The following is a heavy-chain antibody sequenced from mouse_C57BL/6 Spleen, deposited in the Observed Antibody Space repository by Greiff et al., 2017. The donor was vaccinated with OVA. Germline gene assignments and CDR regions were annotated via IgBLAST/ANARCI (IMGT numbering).Heavy chain of an antibody. CDR1: GFSLTSYG. J-gene: IGHJ3*01. Sequence: VQLQESGPGLVAPSQSLSITCTVSGFSLTSYGVDWVRQSPGKGMEWLGVIWGVGSTNYNSALKSRLSISKDNSKSQVFLKMNSLQTDETAMYCCASDPGTGFAYWGQGTLVTVSA. D-gene: IGHD4-1*01. CDR3: ASDPGTGFAY. V-gene: IGHV2-6*01. CDR2: IWGVGST.